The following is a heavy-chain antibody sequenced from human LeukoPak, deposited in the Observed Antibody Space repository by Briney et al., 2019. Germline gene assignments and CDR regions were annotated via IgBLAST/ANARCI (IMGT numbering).Heavy chain of an antibody. CDR3: ARAPVDYYDRGGLPYYLAY. V-gene: IGHV1-18*01. D-gene: IGHD3-22*01. CDR1: GYTFTSYG. CDR2: ISAYNGNT. J-gene: IGHJ4*02. Sequence: ASVKVSCKASGYTFTSYGISWVRQAPGQGLEWMGWISAYNGNTNYAQKLQGRVTMTTDTSTSTAYMELRSLRSDDTAVYYCARAPVDYYDRGGLPYYLAYGGREPLVTVSS.